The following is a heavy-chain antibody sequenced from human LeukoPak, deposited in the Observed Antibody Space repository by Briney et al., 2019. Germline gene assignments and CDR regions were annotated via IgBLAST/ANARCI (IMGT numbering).Heavy chain of an antibody. V-gene: IGHV3-74*01. D-gene: IGHD1-1*01. Sequence: GGSLRLSCAASGFSFRSYWMHWVRLPPGKGLVWVSRIDTDGSSTAYADSVKGRFTISRDNAKNTLYLQMYSLRAEDTAIYYCTRGGTTFDYWGRGTLVTVSS. CDR1: GFSFRSYW. CDR2: IDTDGSST. CDR3: TRGGTTFDY. J-gene: IGHJ4*02.